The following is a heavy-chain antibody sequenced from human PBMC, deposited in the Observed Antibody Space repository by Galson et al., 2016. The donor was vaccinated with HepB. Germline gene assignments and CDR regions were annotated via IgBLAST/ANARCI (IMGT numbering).Heavy chain of an antibody. CDR3: ARSRSSSYNFFEY. J-gene: IGHJ4*02. CDR2: IYPDDSDT. CDR1: GYTFPKYW. Sequence: QSGAEVKKPGESLKTSCQASGYTFPKYWIAWVRQMPGKGPECMGIIYPDDSDTRYSPSFQDQVTISADKSTSTAYLQWSSLKASDTAMYYCARSRSSSYNFFEYWGQGSLVSVSS. V-gene: IGHV5-51*01. D-gene: IGHD2-2*01.